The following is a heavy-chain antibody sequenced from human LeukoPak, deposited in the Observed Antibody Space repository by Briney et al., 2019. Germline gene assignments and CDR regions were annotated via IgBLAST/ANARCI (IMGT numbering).Heavy chain of an antibody. V-gene: IGHV3-23*01. CDR1: GFTFSDYW. D-gene: IGHD7-27*01. CDR2: IRASGGTA. J-gene: IGHJ4*02. CDR3: GRDLAWGAFDY. Sequence: GGSLTLSCAASGFTFSDYWMHWVRQAPGKGLEWVSAIRASGGTAYYADSVKGRFTISRDDSKNTLSLQMNSLRVEDTAVYYCGRDLAWGAFDYWGQGTLVTVSS.